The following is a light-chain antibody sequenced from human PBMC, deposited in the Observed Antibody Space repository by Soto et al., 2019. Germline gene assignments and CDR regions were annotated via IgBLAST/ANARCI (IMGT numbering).Light chain of an antibody. V-gene: IGKV1-27*01. CDR3: QKYGSAPRT. Sequence: IQMTQSPSSLSASVGDRVTITCRASQDINKYLAWYQQKPGKVPALLIYAASTLQSGVPSRFSGSGSGTDFTLTISSLQPEDVATYYCQKYGSAPRTFGPGTRLEI. CDR2: AAS. CDR1: QDINKY. J-gene: IGKJ1*01.